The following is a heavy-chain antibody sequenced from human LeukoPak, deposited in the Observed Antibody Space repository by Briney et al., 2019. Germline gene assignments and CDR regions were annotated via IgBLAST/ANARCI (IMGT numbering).Heavy chain of an antibody. CDR3: ARDAYGGNSGGIVY. CDR2: IIPIFGTA. V-gene: IGHV1-69*13. D-gene: IGHD4-23*01. CDR1: GGTFSSYA. J-gene: IGHJ4*02. Sequence: SVKVSCKASGGTFSSYAISWVRQAPGQGLEWMGGIIPIFGTANYAQKFQGRVTITADESTSTAYMELSSLRSDDTAVYYCARDAYGGNSGGIVYRGQGTLVTVSS.